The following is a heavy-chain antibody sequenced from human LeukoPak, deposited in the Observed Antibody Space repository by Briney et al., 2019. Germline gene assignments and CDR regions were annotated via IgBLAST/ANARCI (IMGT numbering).Heavy chain of an antibody. D-gene: IGHD5-18*01. V-gene: IGHV4-34*01. CDR2: INHSGST. CDR3: ASRGYSYGPFGY. CDR1: GGSFSGYY. Sequence: SETLSLTCAVYGGSFSGYYWSWIRQPPGKGLEWIGEINHSGSTNYNPSLKSRVTISVDTSKNQFSLKLSSVTAADTAVYYCASRGYSYGPFGYWGQGTLVTVSS. J-gene: IGHJ4*02.